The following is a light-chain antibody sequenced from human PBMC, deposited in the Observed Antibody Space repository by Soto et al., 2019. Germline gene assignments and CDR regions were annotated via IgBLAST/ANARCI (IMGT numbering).Light chain of an antibody. CDR2: KAS. V-gene: IGKV1-5*03. CDR3: QHYDTYYS. Sequence: DMRMTQSPSTLPASVGDRVTITCRASESISTWLAWYQQKPGKAPKLLIYKASTLESGVPSRFSGGGSGTEFTLTISSLQPEDFATYYCQHYDTYYSFGPGTTVDFK. CDR1: ESISTW. J-gene: IGKJ3*01.